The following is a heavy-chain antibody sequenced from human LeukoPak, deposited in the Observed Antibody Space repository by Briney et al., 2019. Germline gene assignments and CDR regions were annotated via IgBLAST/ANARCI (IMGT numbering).Heavy chain of an antibody. Sequence: PGGSLRLSCAASGFTFSNAWMSWVRQAAGKGLEWLGRIQSKADGGTIEYAAPVKGRFTISRDDPKNTLYLQMNSLKTEDTAVYYCTTGYSSSWYGWGQGTLVTVSS. CDR3: TTGYSSSWYG. CDR2: IQSKADGGTI. D-gene: IGHD6-13*01. V-gene: IGHV3-15*01. J-gene: IGHJ4*02. CDR1: GFTFSNAW.